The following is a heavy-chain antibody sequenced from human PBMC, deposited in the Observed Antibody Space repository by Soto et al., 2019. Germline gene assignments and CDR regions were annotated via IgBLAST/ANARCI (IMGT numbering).Heavy chain of an antibody. V-gene: IGHV3-33*01. J-gene: IGHJ4*02. Sequence: WGSLRLSCAASGFTFVSYGMHCCRHSPCKWLEWVAVIWYDGSNKYYADSVKGRFTISRDNSKNTLYLQMNSLRAEDTAVYYCARGGPEYYYDSSGYPDYWGQGTLVTVSS. CDR2: IWYDGSNK. CDR1: GFTFVSYG. D-gene: IGHD3-22*01. CDR3: ARGGPEYYYDSSGYPDY.